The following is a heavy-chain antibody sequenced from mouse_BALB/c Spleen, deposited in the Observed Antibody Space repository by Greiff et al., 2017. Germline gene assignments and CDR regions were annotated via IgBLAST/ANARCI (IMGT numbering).Heavy chain of an antibody. J-gene: IGHJ2*01. CDR2: IDPSDSYT. D-gene: IGHD2-1*01. CDR1: GYTFTSYW. CDR3: ARDGNYGDY. V-gene: IGHV1-59*01. Sequence: QVQLQQPGAELVKPGASVKMSCKASGYTFTSYWMHWVKQRPGQGLEWIGVIDPSDSYTSYNQKFKGKATLTVDTSSSTAYMQLSSLTSEDSAVYYCARDGNYGDYWGQGTTLTVSS.